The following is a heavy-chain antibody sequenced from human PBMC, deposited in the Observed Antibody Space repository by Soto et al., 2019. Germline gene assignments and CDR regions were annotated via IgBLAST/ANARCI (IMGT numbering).Heavy chain of an antibody. CDR3: ARLGYCSSTSCLRELGWFDP. Sequence: QLQLQESGSGLVKPSQTLSLTCAVSGGSISSGGYSWSWIRQPPGKGLEWIGYIYHSGSTYYNPSLKSRVNISVDRSKNQFSLKLSSVTAADTAVYYCARLGYCSSTSCLRELGWFDPWGQGTLVTVSS. D-gene: IGHD2-2*01. CDR1: GGSISSGGYS. J-gene: IGHJ5*02. V-gene: IGHV4-30-2*01. CDR2: IYHSGST.